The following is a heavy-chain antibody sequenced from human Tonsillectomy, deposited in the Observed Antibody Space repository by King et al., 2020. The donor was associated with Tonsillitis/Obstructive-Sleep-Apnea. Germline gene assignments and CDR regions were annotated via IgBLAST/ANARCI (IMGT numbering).Heavy chain of an antibody. CDR2: IYPGDSDT. Sequence: QLVQSGAEVKKPGESLKISCKGSGSIFTSYWIGWVRQMPGKGLEWMGIIYPGDSDTRYSPSFQGHVTISADNSIITAYLQCSSLKASDTAIYYCASGRGVVTHYGYDYWGQGTLVTVSS. V-gene: IGHV5-51*01. CDR1: GSIFTSYW. CDR3: ASGRGVVTHYGYDY. J-gene: IGHJ4*02. D-gene: IGHD3-3*01.